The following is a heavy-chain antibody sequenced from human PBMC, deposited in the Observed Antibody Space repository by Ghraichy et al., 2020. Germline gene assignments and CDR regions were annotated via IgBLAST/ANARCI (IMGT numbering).Heavy chain of an antibody. CDR1: GGSISSSSYY. D-gene: IGHD4-17*01. V-gene: IGHV4-39*01. J-gene: IGHJ6*03. CDR3: ARNYGDYAGYYHYYMDV. CDR2: IYYSGST. Sequence: SETLSLTCTVSGGSISSSSYYWGWIRQPPGKGLEWIGTIYYSGSTYYNPSLKSRVTISVDTSKNQFSLKLSSVTAADTAVYYCARNYGDYAGYYHYYMDVWGKGTTVTVSS.